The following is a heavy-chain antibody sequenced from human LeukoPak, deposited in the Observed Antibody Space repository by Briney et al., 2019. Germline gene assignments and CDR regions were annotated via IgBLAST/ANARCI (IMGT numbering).Heavy chain of an antibody. CDR3: ATNGGIAAAGRFWFDP. V-gene: IGHV1-69*06. Sequence: SVKVSCKASGGTFSSYAISWVRQAPGQGLEWMGGIIPIFGTANYAQKFQGRVTITADKSTSTAYMELSSLRSEDTAVYYCATNGGIAAAGRFWFDPWGQGTLVTVSS. CDR2: IIPIFGTA. D-gene: IGHD6-13*01. CDR1: GGTFSSYA. J-gene: IGHJ5*02.